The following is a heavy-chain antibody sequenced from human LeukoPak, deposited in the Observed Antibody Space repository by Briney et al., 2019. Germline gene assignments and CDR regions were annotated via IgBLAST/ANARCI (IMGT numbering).Heavy chain of an antibody. Sequence: SETLSLTCTVSGGSISSYYWSWIRQPPGKGLECIGYIYYSGSTNYNPSLKSRVTISVDTSKNQFSLKLSSVTAADTAVYYCARGGRYYDILTGYSPGAFDIWGQGTMVTVSS. CDR2: IYYSGST. J-gene: IGHJ3*02. D-gene: IGHD3-9*01. CDR1: GGSISSYY. V-gene: IGHV4-59*01. CDR3: ARGGRYYDILTGYSPGAFDI.